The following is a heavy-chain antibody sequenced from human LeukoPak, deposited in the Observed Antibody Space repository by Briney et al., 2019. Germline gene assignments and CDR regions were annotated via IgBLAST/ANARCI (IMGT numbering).Heavy chain of an antibody. CDR2: IWYDGSNK. V-gene: IGHV3-33*06. D-gene: IGHD3-16*02. CDR3: AKAAEEYYDYVWGSYRNDY. Sequence: GGSLRLSCAASGFTFSSYGMHWVRQAPGKGLEWVAVIWYDGSNKYYADSVKGRFTISRDNSKTTLYLQMNSLRAEDTAVYYCAKAAEEYYDYVWGSYRNDYWGQGTLVTVSS. CDR1: GFTFSSYG. J-gene: IGHJ4*02.